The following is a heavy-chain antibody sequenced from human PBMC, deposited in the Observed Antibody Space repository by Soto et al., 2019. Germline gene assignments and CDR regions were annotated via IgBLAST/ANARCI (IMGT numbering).Heavy chain of an antibody. V-gene: IGHV4-31*03. CDR2: IYYSGST. Sequence: LSLTCTVSGGSISSGGYYWSWIRQHPGKGLEWIGYIYYSGSTYYNPSLKSRVTISVDTSKNQFSLKLSSVTAADTAVYYCARASSTRGYSYGYWFDPWGQGTLVTVSS. CDR1: GGSISSGGYY. CDR3: ARASSTRGYSYGYWFDP. J-gene: IGHJ5*02. D-gene: IGHD5-18*01.